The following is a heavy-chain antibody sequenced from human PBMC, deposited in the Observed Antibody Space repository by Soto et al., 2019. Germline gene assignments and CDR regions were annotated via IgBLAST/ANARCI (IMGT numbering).Heavy chain of an antibody. V-gene: IGHV3-21*01. CDR2: ISSSSSYI. Sequence: GGSLRLSCASSGFTFSSYSMNWVRQAPGKGLEWVSSISSSSSYIYYADSVKGRFTISRDNAKNSLYLQMNSLRAEDTAVYYCARHPSEPLRYFDWSPPGSRMDVWGKGTTVTVSS. D-gene: IGHD3-9*01. J-gene: IGHJ6*03. CDR3: ARHPSEPLRYFDWSPPGSRMDV. CDR1: GFTFSSYS.